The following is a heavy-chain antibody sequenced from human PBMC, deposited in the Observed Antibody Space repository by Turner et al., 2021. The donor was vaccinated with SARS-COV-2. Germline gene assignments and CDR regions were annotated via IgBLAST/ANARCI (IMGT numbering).Heavy chain of an antibody. CDR3: AGDPSIWIGEVLFDF. D-gene: IGHD3-10*01. CDR2: IYNSGST. V-gene: IGHV4-39*01. J-gene: IGHJ4*02. CDR1: GASTSISSYY. Sequence: QLQLQDPGPGLLKLPETLPPTCPVSGASTSISSYYWGWIRQPTGKGLEWIGSIYNSGSTNYNPSLKSRVTMSVDTSKNQFSLKLSSVTAADTAVYYCAGDPSIWIGEVLFDFWGQGTLVTVSS.